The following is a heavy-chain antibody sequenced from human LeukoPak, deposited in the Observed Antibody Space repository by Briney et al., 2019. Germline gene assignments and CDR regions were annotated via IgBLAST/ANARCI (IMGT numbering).Heavy chain of an antibody. CDR1: GFTFDDYA. Sequence: GGSLRLSCAASGFTFDDYAMHWVRQAPGKGLEWVSGISWNSGSIGYADSVKGRFTISRDNSKNTLYLQMNSLRAEDTAVYYCARGGGYLDYWGQGTLVTVSS. J-gene: IGHJ4*02. CDR2: ISWNSGSI. V-gene: IGHV3-9*01. CDR3: ARGGGYLDY. D-gene: IGHD3-16*01.